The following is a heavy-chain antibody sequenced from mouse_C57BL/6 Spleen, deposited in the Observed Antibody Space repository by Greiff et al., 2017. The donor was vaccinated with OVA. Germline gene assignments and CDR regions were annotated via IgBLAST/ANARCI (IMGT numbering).Heavy chain of an antibody. Sequence: QVHVKQSGAELARPGASVKLSCKASGYTFTSYTMHWVKQRPGQGLEWIGYINPSSGYTKYNQKFKDKATLTADKSSSTAYMQLSSLTSEDSAVYYCARSDGYGYLYFGGWGTGTTVTVAS. D-gene: IGHD2-2*01. V-gene: IGHV1-4*01. J-gene: IGHJ1*03. CDR2: INPSSGYT. CDR3: ARSDGYGYLYFGG. CDR1: GYTFTSYT.